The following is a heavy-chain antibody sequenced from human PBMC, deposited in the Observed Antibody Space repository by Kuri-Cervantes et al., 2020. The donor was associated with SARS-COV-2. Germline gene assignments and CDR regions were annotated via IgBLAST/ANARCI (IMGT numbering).Heavy chain of an antibody. V-gene: IGHV3-9*01. CDR3: AKDMGGVLWFGELFTSYYYGMDV. J-gene: IGHJ6*02. Sequence: SLKISCAASGFTFSNAWMSWVRQAPGKGLEWVSGISWNSGSIGYADSVKGRFTISRDNAKNSLYLQMNSLRAEDTALYYCAKDMGGVLWFGELFTSYYYGMDVWGQGTTVTVSS. CDR2: ISWNSGSI. D-gene: IGHD3-10*01. CDR1: GFTFSNAW.